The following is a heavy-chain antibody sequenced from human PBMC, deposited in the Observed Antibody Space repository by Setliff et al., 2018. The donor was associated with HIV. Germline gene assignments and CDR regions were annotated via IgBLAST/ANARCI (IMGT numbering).Heavy chain of an antibody. Sequence: SETLSLTCTVSGGSISSSSYYWGWIRQPPGKGLEWIGSIYYSGSTYYNPSLKSRVTISVDTSKNQFSLKLSSVTAADTAVYYCAGDVGVSYYYYYYMDVWAKGTTVTVSS. V-gene: IGHV4-39*02. J-gene: IGHJ6*03. D-gene: IGHD2-8*02. CDR3: AGDVGVSYYYYYYMDV. CDR1: GGSISSSSYY. CDR2: IYYSGST.